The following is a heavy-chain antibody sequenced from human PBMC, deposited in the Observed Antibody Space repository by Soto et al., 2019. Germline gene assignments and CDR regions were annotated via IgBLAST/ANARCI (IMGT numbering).Heavy chain of an antibody. CDR2: INAGNGNT. CDR1: GYTFTSYA. J-gene: IGHJ4*02. CDR3: ARGSEPAYSSWYVNGDY. Sequence: QVPHVQSGAEVKRPGASVKVSCKASGYTFTSYAIHWVRQAPGQRPEWMGWINAGNGNTKYSQKFQGRVTITRDTSASIAYLEVSGLRFEDTAVYYCARGSEPAYSSWYVNGDYWGQGTPVTVSS. V-gene: IGHV1-3*01. D-gene: IGHD6-13*01.